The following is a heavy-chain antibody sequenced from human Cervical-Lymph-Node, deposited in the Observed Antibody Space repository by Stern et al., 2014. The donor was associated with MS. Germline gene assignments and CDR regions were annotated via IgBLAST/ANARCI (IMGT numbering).Heavy chain of an antibody. CDR1: GYTFTGHY. CDR3: ARATNYYDSTGYEFDF. D-gene: IGHD3-22*01. CDR2: ITPYSGGT. V-gene: IGHV1-2*04. Sequence: VHLVESGVEVKKPGASVKVSCKASGYTFTGHYIHWVRQAPGQGLEWMGWITPYSGGTKYAQRFQGLVTMTWDTSSSTAYMELSRLRSDDTAVYFCARATNYYDSTGYEFDFWGQGTLVTVSS. J-gene: IGHJ4*02.